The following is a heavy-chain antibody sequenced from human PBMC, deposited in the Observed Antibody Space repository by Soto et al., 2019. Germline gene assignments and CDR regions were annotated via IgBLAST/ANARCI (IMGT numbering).Heavy chain of an antibody. D-gene: IGHD4-17*01. V-gene: IGHV3-33*01. Sequence: QVQLVEAGGGVVQPGRSLRLSCAASGFTFSSYGMHWVRQAPGKGLEWVAVIWYDGSNKYYADSVMGRFTISRDNSKNTLYLQMHSLRAEDTAVYYCASVEQTTGEWDVWGQGTTVTVSS. CDR1: GFTFSSYG. CDR2: IWYDGSNK. CDR3: ASVEQTTGEWDV. J-gene: IGHJ6*02.